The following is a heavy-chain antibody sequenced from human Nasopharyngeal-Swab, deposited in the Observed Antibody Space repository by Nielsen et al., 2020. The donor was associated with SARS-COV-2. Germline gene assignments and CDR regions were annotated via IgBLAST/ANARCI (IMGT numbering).Heavy chain of an antibody. CDR3: ARSRMVRGEGWFDP. D-gene: IGHD3-10*01. Sequence: VRQAPGKGLEWVAVISYDGSNKYYADSVKGRFTISRDNSKSTLYLQMNSLRAEDTAVYYCARSRMVRGEGWFDPWGQGTLVTVSP. CDR2: ISYDGSNK. V-gene: IGHV3-30-3*01. J-gene: IGHJ5*02.